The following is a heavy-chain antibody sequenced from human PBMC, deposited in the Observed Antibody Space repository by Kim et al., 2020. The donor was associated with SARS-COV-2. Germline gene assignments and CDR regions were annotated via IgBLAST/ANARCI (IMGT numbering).Heavy chain of an antibody. Sequence: FQGRVTITADKSTSTAYMELSSLRSEDTAVYYCAINTGYSGYDQDYYFDYWGQGTLVTVSS. D-gene: IGHD5-12*01. V-gene: IGHV1-69*02. J-gene: IGHJ4*02. CDR3: AINTGYSGYDQDYYFDY.